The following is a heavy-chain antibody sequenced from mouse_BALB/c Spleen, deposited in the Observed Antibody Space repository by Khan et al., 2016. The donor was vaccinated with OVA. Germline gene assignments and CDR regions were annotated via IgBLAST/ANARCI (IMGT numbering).Heavy chain of an antibody. V-gene: IGHV1-9*01. D-gene: IGHD2-13*01. CDR1: GYTFSSYG. J-gene: IGHJ4*01. CDR2: NLPGRGST. CDR3: ARRAVTTYGFDY. Sequence: QVQLQQSGAELMKPGASVKIACKATGYTFSSYGIEWVKQRPGHGLEWIGENLPGRGSTNHNEKFKGKATCSADTSSNTADMKVSSLTSEDSAVYYSARRAVTTYGFDYWGHRTSVTVSP.